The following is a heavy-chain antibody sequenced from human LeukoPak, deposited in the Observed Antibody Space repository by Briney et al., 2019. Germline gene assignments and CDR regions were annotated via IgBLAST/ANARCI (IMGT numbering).Heavy chain of an antibody. J-gene: IGHJ4*02. CDR3: AGDGSIAAADLFDY. D-gene: IGHD6-13*01. Sequence: ASVKVSCKASGYTFTSYAMNWVRQAPGQGLEWMGWINTNTGNPTYAQGFTGRFVFSLDTSVSTAYLQISSLKAEDTAVYYCAGDGSIAAADLFDYWGQETLVTVSS. CDR1: GYTFTSYA. CDR2: INTNTGNP. V-gene: IGHV7-4-1*02.